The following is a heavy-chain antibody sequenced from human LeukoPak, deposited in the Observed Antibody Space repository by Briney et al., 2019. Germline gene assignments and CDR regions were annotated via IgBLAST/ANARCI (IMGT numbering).Heavy chain of an antibody. J-gene: IGHJ6*02. D-gene: IGHD2-2*01. Sequence: GASVKVSCKASGYTFTGYYMHWVRQAPGQGLEWMGWINPNSGGTNYAQKFQGRVTTTRDTSISTAYMELSRLRSDDTAVYYCARGDIVVVPAAINYGMDVWGQGTTVTVSS. CDR1: GYTFTGYY. V-gene: IGHV1-2*02. CDR3: ARGDIVVVPAAINYGMDV. CDR2: INPNSGGT.